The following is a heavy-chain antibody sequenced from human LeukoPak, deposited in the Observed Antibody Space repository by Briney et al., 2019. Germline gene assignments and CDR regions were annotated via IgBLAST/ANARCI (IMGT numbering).Heavy chain of an antibody. D-gene: IGHD3-3*01. Sequence: SETLSLTCTVSGGSISSYYWSWIRQPPGKGLEWIGYIYYSGSTNYNPSLKSRVTISVDTSKNQFSLKLSSVTAADTAVYYCARGGYYDFWSGYLSTSYNWFDPWGQGTLVTVSS. J-gene: IGHJ5*02. V-gene: IGHV4-59*01. CDR2: IYYSGST. CDR1: GGSISSYY. CDR3: ARGGYYDFWSGYLSTSYNWFDP.